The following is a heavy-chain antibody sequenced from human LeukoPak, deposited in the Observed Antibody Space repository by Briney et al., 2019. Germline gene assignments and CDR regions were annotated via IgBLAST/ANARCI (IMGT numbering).Heavy chain of an antibody. J-gene: IGHJ4*02. Sequence: PSETLSLTCTVSGGSISSYYWSWIRQPAGPGLEWSGYIYYSGSTNYNPSLKRRVTISVDTSKNQFSLKLSSVTAADTAVYYCAREFISGSTYYFDYWGQGTLVAVSS. CDR2: IYYSGST. CDR3: AREFISGSTYYFDY. CDR1: GGSISSYY. V-gene: IGHV4-59*01. D-gene: IGHD6-19*01.